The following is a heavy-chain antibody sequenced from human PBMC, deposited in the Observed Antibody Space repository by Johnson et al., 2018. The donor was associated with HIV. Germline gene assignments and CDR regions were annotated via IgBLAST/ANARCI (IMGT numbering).Heavy chain of an antibody. V-gene: IGHV3-30*04. J-gene: IGHJ3*02. Sequence: QVQLVESGGGVVQPGRSLRLSCAASGFTFSSYAMHWVRQAPGKGLAWVAVISYDGSNKFYADSVKGRFTISRDNSKNTLYLQMNSLRHEDTAVYYCARDQGELRRTHAFDIWGQGTMVTVSS. CDR3: ARDQGELRRTHAFDI. CDR1: GFTFSSYA. D-gene: IGHD1-14*01. CDR2: ISYDGSNK.